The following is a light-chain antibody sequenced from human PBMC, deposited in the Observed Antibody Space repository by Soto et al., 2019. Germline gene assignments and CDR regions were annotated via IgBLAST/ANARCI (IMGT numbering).Light chain of an antibody. J-gene: IGKJ1*01. CDR3: QQTYSDPNS. CDR1: QAISNY. V-gene: IGKV1-39*01. CDR2: AAS. Sequence: DIQMTQSPSSLSASVGDRVTITCRSSQAISNYVSWYQQEPRKAPRLLIYAASSLQSGVPSRFSGSGSGTDFTLTISGLQPEDFGTYFCQQTYSDPNSFGQGTKVEIK.